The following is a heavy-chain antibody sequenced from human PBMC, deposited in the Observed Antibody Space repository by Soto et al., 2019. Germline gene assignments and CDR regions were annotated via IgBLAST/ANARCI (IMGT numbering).Heavy chain of an antibody. D-gene: IGHD3-3*01. CDR1: GYTFTSYY. J-gene: IGHJ6*03. CDR2: INPSGGST. V-gene: IGHV1-46*03. CDR3: ASWGFWSGFTTPNYYYYYMDV. Sequence: QVQLVQSGAEVKKPGASVKVSCKASGYTFTSYYMHWVRQAPGQGLEWMGIINPSGGSTTYAQKLQGRVTITRDTSTSTVYLELSSLRSEDTAVYYCASWGFWSGFTTPNYYYYYMDVWGKGTTVTVSS.